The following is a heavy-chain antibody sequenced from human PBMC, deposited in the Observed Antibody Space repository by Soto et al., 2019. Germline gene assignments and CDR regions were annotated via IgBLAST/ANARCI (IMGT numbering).Heavy chain of an antibody. Sequence: QVQLVQSGAEVKKPGASVKVSCKASGYTFTDFVINWVRQAPGQRLEWMGWINAGNGNTKYSQKFQGRVIFNRYTSASTAYLELSSLTSEDTAVYYCARDYLYCTGGSCRGHWGQGTLVIVSS. V-gene: IGHV1-3*01. J-gene: IGHJ4*02. D-gene: IGHD2-15*01. CDR2: INAGNGNT. CDR1: GYTFTDFV. CDR3: ARDYLYCTGGSCRGH.